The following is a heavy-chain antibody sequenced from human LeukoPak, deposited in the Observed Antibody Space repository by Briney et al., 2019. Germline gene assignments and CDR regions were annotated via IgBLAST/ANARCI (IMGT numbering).Heavy chain of an antibody. J-gene: IGHJ4*02. Sequence: GRSLRLSCAASGFTFDDYAMHWVRQAPGKGLEWVSGISWNSGSIGYADSVKGRFTISRDNAKNTLYLQMNSLRAEDTAVYYCAREEYSYGYDYWGQGTLVTVSS. D-gene: IGHD5-18*01. V-gene: IGHV3-9*01. CDR2: ISWNSGSI. CDR3: AREEYSYGYDY. CDR1: GFTFDDYA.